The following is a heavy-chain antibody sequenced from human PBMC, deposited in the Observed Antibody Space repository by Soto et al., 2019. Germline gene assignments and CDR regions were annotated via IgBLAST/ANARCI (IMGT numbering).Heavy chain of an antibody. J-gene: IGHJ6*02. CDR2: IKSGGNT. V-gene: IGHV3-66*01. CDR3: ERENYYYGMDG. CDR1: GFTVSTDW. Sequence: GGSLRLSCAASGFTVSTDWMYWVRQAPGKGLEWVSVIKSGGNTNYADSVEGRFTISRDNSKNTVYLQMNSLRGEDTAVYYCERENYYYGMDGWGQGTRVTVSS.